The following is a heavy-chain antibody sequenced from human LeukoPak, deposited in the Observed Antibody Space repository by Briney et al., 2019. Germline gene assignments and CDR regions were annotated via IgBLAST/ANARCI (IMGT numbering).Heavy chain of an antibody. D-gene: IGHD2-21*02. CDR3: AITVDCRATTDCYSYFHH. CDR1: TFSVSTNY. Sequence: GGSLRLSCAASTFSVSTNYMSWVRQAPGKGLEWVAFIRYDGSNKYYADSVKGRFTISRDNSKNTLYLQMNSLRAEDTAVYYCAITVDCRATTDCYSYFHHWGQGTLVTVSS. CDR2: IRYDGSNK. J-gene: IGHJ1*01. V-gene: IGHV3-30*02.